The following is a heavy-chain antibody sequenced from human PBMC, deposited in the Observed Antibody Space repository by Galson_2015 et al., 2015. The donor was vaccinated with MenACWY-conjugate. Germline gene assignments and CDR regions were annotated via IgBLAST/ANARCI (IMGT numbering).Heavy chain of an antibody. Sequence: ETLSLTCTVSGGSASSSGYYWAWIRQPPGKGLEWMGLIYDSGTTKYNPSLKGRVTISLDTSKNQVSLKLSSVTAADTAVYYCAREFSYWGQGTLVTVSS. J-gene: IGHJ4*02. D-gene: IGHD2/OR15-2a*01. CDR2: IYDSGTT. V-gene: IGHV4-61*08. CDR3: AREFSY. CDR1: GGSASSSGYY.